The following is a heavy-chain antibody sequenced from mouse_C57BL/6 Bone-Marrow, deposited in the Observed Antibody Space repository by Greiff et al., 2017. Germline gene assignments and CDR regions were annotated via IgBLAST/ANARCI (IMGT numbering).Heavy chain of an antibody. Sequence: QVQLQQPGAELVRPGSSVKLSCKASGYTFTSYWMHWVKQRPIQGLEWIGNIDPSDSDTHYNQKFKDKATLTVDKSSSTAYMQLSSLPSEDSAVYYCARYRDDFYFDYWGQGTTLTVSS. V-gene: IGHV1-52*01. CDR3: ARYRDDFYFDY. CDR2: IDPSDSDT. CDR1: GYTFTSYW. D-gene: IGHD2-14*01. J-gene: IGHJ2*01.